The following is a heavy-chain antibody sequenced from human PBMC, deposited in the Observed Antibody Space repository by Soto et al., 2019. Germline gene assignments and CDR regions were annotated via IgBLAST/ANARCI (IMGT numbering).Heavy chain of an antibody. V-gene: IGHV3-23*01. Sequence: EVQLLESGGDLIQPGGSLRLSCVASGLTFGSRAMSWVRQSPGEGLEWVSTITDTGGDAKYADSVRGRFAISRDNSKNTLYLQMSALIAEDSAIYFCVRGSKDSYPGSRIFDFWGRGTPVTVSS. D-gene: IGHD3-10*01. CDR3: VRGSKDSYPGSRIFDF. J-gene: IGHJ4*02. CDR1: GLTFGSRA. CDR2: ITDTGGDA.